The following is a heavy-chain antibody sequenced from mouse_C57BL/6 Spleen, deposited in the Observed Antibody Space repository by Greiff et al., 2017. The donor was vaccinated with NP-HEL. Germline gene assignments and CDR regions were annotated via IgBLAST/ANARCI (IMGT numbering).Heavy chain of an antibody. D-gene: IGHD1-1*01. CDR3: ARGATVVGAMDY. CDR2: IHPNSGST. CDR1: GYTFTSYW. Sequence: QVQLQQSGAELVKPGASVKLSCKASGYTFTSYWMHWVKQRPGQGLEWIGMIHPNSGSTNYNEKFKSKATLTVDKSSSTAYMQLSSLTSEDSAVYYCARGATVVGAMDYWGQGTSVTVSS. J-gene: IGHJ4*01. V-gene: IGHV1-64*01.